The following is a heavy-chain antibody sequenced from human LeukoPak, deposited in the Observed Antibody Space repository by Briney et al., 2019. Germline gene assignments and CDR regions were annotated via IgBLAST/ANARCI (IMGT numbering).Heavy chain of an antibody. CDR1: GYSFTSCW. D-gene: IGHD3-3*01. CDR3: ARQGSYYDFWSGFPHIDY. CDR2: IYPGDSDT. V-gene: IGHV5-51*01. Sequence: GESLKISCKGSGYSFTSCWIGWVRQMPGKGLEWMGIIYPGDSDTRYSPSFQGQVTISADKSISTAYLQWSSLKASDTAMYYCARQGSYYDFWSGFPHIDYWGQGTLVTVSS. J-gene: IGHJ4*02.